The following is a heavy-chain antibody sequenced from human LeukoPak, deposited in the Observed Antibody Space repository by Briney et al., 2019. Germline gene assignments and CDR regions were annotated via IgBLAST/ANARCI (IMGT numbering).Heavy chain of an antibody. CDR3: ATLSGGSCY. V-gene: IGHV1-69*05. CDR1: GGTFSNYA. CDR2: IISIFGTV. Sequence: SVKVSCKASGGTFSNYAISWVRQAPGQGLEWMGRIISIFGTVTYAQNFQGRVTITTDESTSTAYMELSSLRSDDTAVYYCATLSGGSCYWGQGTLVTVSS. D-gene: IGHD2-15*01. J-gene: IGHJ4*02.